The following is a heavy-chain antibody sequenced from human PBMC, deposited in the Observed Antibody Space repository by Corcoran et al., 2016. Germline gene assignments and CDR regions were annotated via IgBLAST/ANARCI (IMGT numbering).Heavy chain of an antibody. J-gene: IGHJ4*02. D-gene: IGHD3-16*02. CDR1: GYTFTSYD. V-gene: IGHV1-8*01. CDR3: ARYGRALDFWGSYRYDY. Sequence: QVQLVQSGAEVKKPGASVKVSCKASGYTFTSYDINWVRQATGQGLEWMGWMNPNSGNTGYAQKFQGRVTMTRNTSISTAYMELSSLRSEDTAVYYCARYGRALDFWGSYRYDYWGQGTLVTVSS. CDR2: MNPNSGNT.